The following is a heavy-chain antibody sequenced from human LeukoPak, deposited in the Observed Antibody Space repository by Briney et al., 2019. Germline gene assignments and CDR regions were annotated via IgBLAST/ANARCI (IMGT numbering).Heavy chain of an antibody. Sequence: PSETLSLTCTVSGGSISSYYWSWIRQPPGKGLEWIGYIYYSGSTNYNPSLKSRVTISVDTSKNQFSLKLSSVTAADTAVYYCARRSKPWELGAFDIWGQGTMVTVSS. CDR2: IYYSGST. V-gene: IGHV4-59*08. CDR3: ARRSKPWELGAFDI. CDR1: GGSISSYY. D-gene: IGHD1-26*01. J-gene: IGHJ3*02.